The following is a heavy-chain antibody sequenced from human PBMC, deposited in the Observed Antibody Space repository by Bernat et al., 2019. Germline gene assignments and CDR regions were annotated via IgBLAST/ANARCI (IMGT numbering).Heavy chain of an antibody. J-gene: IGHJ3*01. V-gene: IGHV3-7*03. D-gene: IGHD3-16*01. Sequence: EVQLVQSGAALVQPGGSLRLSCAASGFTFLSHWMCWLRQAPGKGLEWVANIKSDGSAKYYVDSVKGPFNISRDNVNNSLYLQMNSLRADDTAVYYCARDPGWGALDLWGQGTMVTVSS. CDR1: GFTFLSHW. CDR2: IKSDGSAK. CDR3: ARDPGWGALDL.